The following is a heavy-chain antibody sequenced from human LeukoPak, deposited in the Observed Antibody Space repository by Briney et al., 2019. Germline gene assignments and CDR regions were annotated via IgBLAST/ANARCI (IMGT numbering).Heavy chain of an antibody. Sequence: GGSLRLSCAASGFMFSSNWMSWVRLAPGKGLVWVANIKEDGTETYYVDSVKGRFTISRDNAKNSLYLQMNSLRVEDTAVYYCAKEGRSLQTYWGQGTLVTVSS. V-gene: IGHV3-7*03. J-gene: IGHJ4*02. CDR1: GFMFSSNW. D-gene: IGHD5-24*01. CDR2: IKEDGTET. CDR3: AKEGRSLQTY.